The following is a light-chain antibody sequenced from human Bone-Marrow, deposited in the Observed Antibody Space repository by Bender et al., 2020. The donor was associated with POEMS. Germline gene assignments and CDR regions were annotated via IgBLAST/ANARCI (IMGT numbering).Light chain of an antibody. V-gene: IGLV3-21*02. CDR3: QVWDSGSDPSSV. J-gene: IGLJ1*01. CDR2: DDS. CDR1: NIGGKS. Sequence: SYELTQPPPVSVSPGQTARITCGGKNIGGKSVHWYQQKPGQAPVLAVYDDSDRPSGIPDRFPGANSVNTATLTISRVEAGDEGDYYFQVWDSGSDPSSVFASGAKVTVL.